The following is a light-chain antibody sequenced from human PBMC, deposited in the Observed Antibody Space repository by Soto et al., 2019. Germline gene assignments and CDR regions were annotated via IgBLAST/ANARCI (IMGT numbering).Light chain of an antibody. Sequence: EIVLTQSPGTVSLSPGERATLSCRASQSVSSSSLAWYQQRPGQAPRLLIFTASSRATGTPDRFSGSGSGTDFTLTISRLEPEDFAVYYCQQYGSSPRYTFGQGTKLEIK. CDR2: TAS. CDR1: QSVSSSS. CDR3: QQYGSSPRYT. J-gene: IGKJ2*01. V-gene: IGKV3-20*01.